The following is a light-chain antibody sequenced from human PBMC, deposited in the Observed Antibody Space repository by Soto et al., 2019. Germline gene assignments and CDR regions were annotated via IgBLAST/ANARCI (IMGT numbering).Light chain of an antibody. V-gene: IGLV1-44*01. J-gene: IGLJ7*01. CDR2: SNN. Sequence: QSVLTQPPSASGTPGQRVTISCSGSSSNIGSNTVNWYQQFPGTAPKLLIYSNNQRPSGVPARFSGSTSGTSASLAISGLQSDDEAHYYCTTWDDSLNAAVFGGGTQLTVL. CDR3: TTWDDSLNAAV. CDR1: SSNIGSNT.